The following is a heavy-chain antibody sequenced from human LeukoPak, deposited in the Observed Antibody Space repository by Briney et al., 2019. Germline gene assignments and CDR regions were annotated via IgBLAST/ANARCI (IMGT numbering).Heavy chain of an antibody. V-gene: IGHV3-15*01. CDR3: TTILRNLRAFDI. Sequence: GGSLRLSCAASGFTFSNAWMSWVRQAPGKGLEWVGRINSKTDGGTTDYAAPEKGRFTISRDDSKNTLYLQVNSLKTEDTAVYYCTTILRNLRAFDIWGQGTMVTVSS. CDR2: INSKTDGGTT. J-gene: IGHJ3*02. CDR1: GFTFSNAW. D-gene: IGHD1-14*01.